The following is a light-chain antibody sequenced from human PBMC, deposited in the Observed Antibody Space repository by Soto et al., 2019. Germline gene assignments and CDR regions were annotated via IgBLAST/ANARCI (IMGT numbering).Light chain of an antibody. J-gene: IGKJ5*01. CDR1: QGIGRF. CDR2: GGS. V-gene: IGKV1-9*01. Sequence: IQVSQSPSSLSASVGERVNVTCRASQGIGRFLAWYQQRPGRAPKLLIYGGSTVPSGVPSRFSGTGSGIDFTLTISSLQPEDFATYYCQQVHSYPRTFGQGTLLEIK. CDR3: QQVHSYPRT.